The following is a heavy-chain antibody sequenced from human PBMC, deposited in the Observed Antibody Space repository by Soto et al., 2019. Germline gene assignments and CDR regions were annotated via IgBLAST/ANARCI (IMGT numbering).Heavy chain of an antibody. CDR1: GGSISSGDYY. V-gene: IGHV4-30-4*01. CDR3: ASYFGVVTRFDY. D-gene: IGHD3-3*01. Sequence: SETLSLTCTVSGGSISSGDYYWSWIRQPPGKGLEWIGYIYYSGSTYYNPSLKSRVTISVDTSKNQFSLKLSSVTAADTAVYYCASYFGVVTRFDYWGQGTLVTVSS. CDR2: IYYSGST. J-gene: IGHJ4*02.